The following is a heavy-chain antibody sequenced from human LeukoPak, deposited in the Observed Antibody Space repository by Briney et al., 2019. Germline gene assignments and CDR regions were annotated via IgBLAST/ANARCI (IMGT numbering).Heavy chain of an antibody. J-gene: IGHJ4*02. CDR1: GFTVSSNY. Sequence: GGSLRLSCAASGFTVSSNYMSWVRQAPGKGLEWVSSISSSSSYIYYADSVKGRFTISRDNAKNSLYLQMNSLRAEDTAVYYCARDMNGDYGDSVTPHGYWGQGTLVTVSS. V-gene: IGHV3-21*01. CDR2: ISSSSSYI. CDR3: ARDMNGDYGDSVTPHGY. D-gene: IGHD4-17*01.